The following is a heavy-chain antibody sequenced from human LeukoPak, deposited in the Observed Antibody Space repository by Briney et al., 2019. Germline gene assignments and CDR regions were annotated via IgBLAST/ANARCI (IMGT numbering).Heavy chain of an antibody. D-gene: IGHD2-2*01. Sequence: GGSLRLSCAASGFTFSSYAMSWVRQAPGKGLEWVSAISGSGGSTYYADSVKGRFTISRDNSKNTLYLQMNSLRAEDTAVYYCAKGHRDIVVVPAARPLDFDYWGQGTLVTVSS. CDR1: GFTFSSYA. J-gene: IGHJ4*02. CDR3: AKGHRDIVVVPAARPLDFDY. CDR2: ISGSGGST. V-gene: IGHV3-23*01.